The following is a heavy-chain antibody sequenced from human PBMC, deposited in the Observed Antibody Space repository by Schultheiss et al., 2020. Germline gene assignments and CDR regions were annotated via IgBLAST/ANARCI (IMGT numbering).Heavy chain of an antibody. V-gene: IGHV3-30*03. J-gene: IGHJ6*02. Sequence: GGSLRLSCAASGFTFSTYAMSWVRQAPGKGLEWVAVISYDGSNKYYADSVKGRFTISRDNSKNTLYLQMNSLRAEDTAVYYCATPPDTAMAYYYYYGMDVWGQGPTVTGS. CDR2: ISYDGSNK. CDR1: GFTFSTYA. CDR3: ATPPDTAMAYYYYYGMDV. D-gene: IGHD5-18*01.